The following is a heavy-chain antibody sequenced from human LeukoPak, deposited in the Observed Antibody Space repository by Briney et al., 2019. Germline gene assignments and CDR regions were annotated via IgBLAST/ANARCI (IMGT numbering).Heavy chain of an antibody. CDR3: ARGPYYYGSGNSYNRLSVVD. Sequence: SETLSLTCAVYCGAFSGYYWTWVRPPPREGLELIWGVKHSGRTNYNPSLESRVTIAIDTSKIQFSLKLNSVTAADTAVYYCARGPYYYGSGNSYNRLSVVDWGQGTLVTVSS. CDR2: VKHSGRT. V-gene: IGHV4-34*01. D-gene: IGHD3-10*01. J-gene: IGHJ4*02. CDR1: CGAFSGYY.